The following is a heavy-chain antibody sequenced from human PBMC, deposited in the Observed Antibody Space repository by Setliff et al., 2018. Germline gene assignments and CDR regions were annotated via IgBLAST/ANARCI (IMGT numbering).Heavy chain of an antibody. CDR3: ARAAGYSSSWYHYYYGMDV. V-gene: IGHV4-39*01. CDR1: GGSISSSRYY. CDR2: INYSGST. D-gene: IGHD6-13*01. Sequence: SETLSLTCTVSGGSISSSRYYWGWIRQPPGKGREWIGSINYSGSTYYNPSLKSRVTISVETSKNQFSLKLSSVTAADTAVYYCARAAGYSSSWYHYYYGMDVWGQGTTVTVSS. J-gene: IGHJ6*02.